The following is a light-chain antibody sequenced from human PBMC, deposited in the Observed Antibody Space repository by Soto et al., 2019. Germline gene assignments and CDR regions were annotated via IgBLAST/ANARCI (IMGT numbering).Light chain of an antibody. CDR3: QQYNKWPYT. CDR2: GAS. J-gene: IGKJ2*01. CDR1: QGVSRN. Sequence: DIVMTQSPATLSVSPGEGAALSCRASQGVSRNFAWYQQKPGQAPRLLIYGASTRATDIPARFRSSGSGTEFTLTISSLQSEDFAVYYCQQYNKWPYTFGQGTKLEIK. V-gene: IGKV3-15*01.